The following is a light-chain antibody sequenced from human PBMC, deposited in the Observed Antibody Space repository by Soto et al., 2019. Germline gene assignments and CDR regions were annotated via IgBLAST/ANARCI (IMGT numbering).Light chain of an antibody. J-gene: IGKJ5*01. V-gene: IGKV1-9*01. CDR3: QQLNGYPIT. Sequence: ILLTQSPSSLSASVLDRVTITFRASQGIDTSLAWYQQKPGKAPKLLIYAASNFQSGVPSRFSGSGSGTHFTLTISSLQPEDFATYYCQQLNGYPITFGQGTRLEIK. CDR2: AAS. CDR1: QGIDTS.